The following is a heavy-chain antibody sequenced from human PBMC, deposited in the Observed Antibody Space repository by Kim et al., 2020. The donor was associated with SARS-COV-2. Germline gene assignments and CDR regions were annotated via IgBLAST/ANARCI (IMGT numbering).Heavy chain of an antibody. CDR1: GFTVSSNY. Sequence: GGSLRLSCAASGFTVSSNYMSWVRQAPGKGLEWVSVIYSGGSTYYADSVKGRFTISRDNSKNTLYLQMNSLRAEDTAVYYCAREHRANELYYYGSGFDYWGHGTLGTVSS. CDR3: AREHRANELYYYGSGFDY. J-gene: IGHJ4*01. V-gene: IGHV3-53*01. D-gene: IGHD3-10*01. CDR2: IYSGGST.